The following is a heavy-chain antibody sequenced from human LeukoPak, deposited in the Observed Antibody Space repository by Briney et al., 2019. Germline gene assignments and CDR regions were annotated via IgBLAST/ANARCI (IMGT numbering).Heavy chain of an antibody. CDR3: ARHTARGYSPNWYFDL. CDR1: GYTFTGYY. Sequence: ASVKVSCKASGYTFTGYYMHWVRQAPGQGLEWMGWINPNSGGTNYAQKFQGRVTMTRDTSISTAYMELSRLRSDDTAVYYCARHTARGYSPNWYFDLWGRGTLVTVSS. CDR2: INPNSGGT. J-gene: IGHJ2*01. D-gene: IGHD3-10*01. V-gene: IGHV1-2*02.